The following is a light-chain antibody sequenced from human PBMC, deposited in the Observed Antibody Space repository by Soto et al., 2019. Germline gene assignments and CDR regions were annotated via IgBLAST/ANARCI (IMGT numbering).Light chain of an antibody. J-gene: IGKJ5*01. CDR3: QQRSNWPP. CDR1: QSVLKGSNNKNY. V-gene: IGKV4-1*01. CDR2: WAS. Sequence: DIVMTQSPDSLAVSLGERATINCKSSQSVLKGSNNKNYLAWYQQKPGQPPKLLMYWASTRESGVPDRFSGSGSGTDFTLTISSLEPEDFAVYYCQQRSNWPPFGQGTRLEIK.